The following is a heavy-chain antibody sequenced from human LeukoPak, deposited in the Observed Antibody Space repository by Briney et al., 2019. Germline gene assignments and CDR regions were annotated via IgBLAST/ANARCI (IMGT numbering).Heavy chain of an antibody. J-gene: IGHJ4*02. CDR1: GFTFSSYS. CDR2: ISSSSSYI. Sequence: PGGSLRLSCAASGFTFSSYSMNWVRQAPGKGLEWVSSISSSSSYIYYADSVKGRFTISRDNAKNSLYLQMNSLRAEDTAVYYCARQGLMDSSGWYGTGVTVLDYWGQGTLVTVSS. CDR3: ARQGLMDSSGWYGTGVTVLDY. D-gene: IGHD6-19*01. V-gene: IGHV3-21*01.